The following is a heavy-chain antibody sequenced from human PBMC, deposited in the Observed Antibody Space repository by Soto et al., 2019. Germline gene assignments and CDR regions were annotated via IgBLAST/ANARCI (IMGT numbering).Heavy chain of an antibody. CDR1: DGSISSLY. CDR2: IYYSGST. V-gene: IGHV4-59*11. D-gene: IGHD4-17*01. J-gene: IGHJ3*02. Sequence: SQTLSLTCSVADGSISSLYWSRIRQPPGKGLEWIGYIYYSGSTNYNPSLKSRVTISVDTSKNQFSLKLSSVTAADTAVYYCARLYGLDAFDIWGQGTMVTVSS. CDR3: ARLYGLDAFDI.